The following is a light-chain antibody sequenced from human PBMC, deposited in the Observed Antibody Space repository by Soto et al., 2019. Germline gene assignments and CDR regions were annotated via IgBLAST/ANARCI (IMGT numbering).Light chain of an antibody. CDR2: GNS. CDR3: QSYDSSLSVFYV. Sequence: QSVLTQPRSVSGAPGQRVTISCTGSSSNIGAGYDVHWYQQLPGTAPKLLIYGNSNRPSGVPDRFSGSKSGTSASLAITGLQAEDEADYYCQSYDSSLSVFYVFGTGTKVTVL. J-gene: IGLJ1*01. CDR1: SSNIGAGYD. V-gene: IGLV1-40*01.